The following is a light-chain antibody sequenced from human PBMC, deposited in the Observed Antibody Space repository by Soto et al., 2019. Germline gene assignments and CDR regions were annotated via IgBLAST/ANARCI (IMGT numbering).Light chain of an antibody. Sequence: EIVMTQSPATLSVSQGERATLSCRASQTVIRNLAWYQQKPGQTPRLLIFGASTRATGIPARFSGSGSGTEFTLTISSLQPEDFAVYYCQQYAVWPPQTFGQGTKVDI. J-gene: IGKJ1*01. CDR2: GAS. CDR3: QQYAVWPPQT. CDR1: QTVIRN. V-gene: IGKV3-15*01.